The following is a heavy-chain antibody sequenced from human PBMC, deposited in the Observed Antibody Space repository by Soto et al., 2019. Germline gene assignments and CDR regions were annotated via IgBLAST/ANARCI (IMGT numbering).Heavy chain of an antibody. D-gene: IGHD6-6*01. CDR3: ARHLRREVAARPLYYMDV. Sequence: PGESLKISCKGSGYSFTSYWIGWVRQMPGKGLEWMGIIYPGDSDTRYSPPFQGQVTISADKSISTAYLQWSSLKASDTAMYYCARHLRREVAARPLYYMDVWGKGTTVTV. CDR1: GYSFTSYW. J-gene: IGHJ6*03. V-gene: IGHV5-51*01. CDR2: IYPGDSDT.